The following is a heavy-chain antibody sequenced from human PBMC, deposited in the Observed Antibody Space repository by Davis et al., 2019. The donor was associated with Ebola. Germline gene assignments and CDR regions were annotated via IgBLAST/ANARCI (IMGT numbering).Heavy chain of an antibody. D-gene: IGHD5/OR15-5a*01. CDR3: AKDAPSTY. V-gene: IGHV3-23*01. J-gene: IGHJ4*02. CDR2: INTSGSYT. CDR1: GFTFSSHV. Sequence: GGSLRLSCTASGFTFSSHVMNWVRQAPGKGLEWVSAINTSGSYTFYADSVKGRFTISRDNSKSTLYLQVDSLRADDTAIYYCAKDAPSTYWGQGTLVTVSS.